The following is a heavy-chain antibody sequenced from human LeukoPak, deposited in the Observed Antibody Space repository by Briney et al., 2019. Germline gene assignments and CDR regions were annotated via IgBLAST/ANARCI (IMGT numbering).Heavy chain of an antibody. CDR2: IFYSGNT. J-gene: IGHJ3*02. CDR3: ARLYVLRFLEWSPTSRTVGDAFDI. Sequence: PVTLSLTCTVSGGSISSSSYYWGWIRQPPGEGLEWIGSIFYSGNTYYNPSLKSRVTISVDTSKNQFSVKLSSVTAADTAVYYCARLYVLRFLEWSPTSRTVGDAFDIWGQGTMVAVSS. V-gene: IGHV4-39*01. CDR1: GGSISSSSYY. D-gene: IGHD3-3*01.